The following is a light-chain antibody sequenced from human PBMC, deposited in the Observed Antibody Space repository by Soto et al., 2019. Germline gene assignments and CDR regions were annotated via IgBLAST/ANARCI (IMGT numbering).Light chain of an antibody. CDR3: QEYNRFSTWT. CDR2: NAS. CDR1: QSISSW. Sequence: DIQMTQSPSTLSASVGDRVTITCRASQSISSWLAWYQQKPGKAPKVLIWNASTLQRGVPSRFSGSGSGTDFTLTISSLQPDDFATYYCQEYNRFSTWTFGQGTKVDIK. J-gene: IGKJ1*01. V-gene: IGKV1-5*01.